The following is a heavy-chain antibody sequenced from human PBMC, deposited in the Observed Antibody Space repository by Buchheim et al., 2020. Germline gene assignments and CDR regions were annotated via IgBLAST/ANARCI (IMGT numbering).Heavy chain of an antibody. Sequence: QVQLVESGGGVVQPGRSLGLSCAASGFTFSSYGMHWVRQAPGKGLEWVAVISYDGSNKYYADSVKGRFTISRDNSKKTLDLQMNSLRAEDTAVYYCAYLMGYGNSLFDYWGQGTL. CDR2: ISYDGSNK. J-gene: IGHJ4*02. CDR1: GFTFSSYG. D-gene: IGHD2-8*01. CDR3: AYLMGYGNSLFDY. V-gene: IGHV3-30*03.